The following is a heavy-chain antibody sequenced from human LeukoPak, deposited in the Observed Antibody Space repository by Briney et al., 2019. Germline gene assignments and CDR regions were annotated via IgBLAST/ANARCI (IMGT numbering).Heavy chain of an antibody. CDR3: ARDPEDLTFDY. D-gene: IGHD2-15*01. CDR2: IYHSGST. J-gene: IGHJ4*02. Sequence: SGTLSLTCTVSGYSISSGYYWGWLRPPPGKGLEWIGSIYHSGSTYYNPSLKSRVTISVDTSKNQFSLKLSAVSAADTAVYYCARDPEDLTFDYWGQGTLVTVSS. CDR1: GYSISSGYY. V-gene: IGHV4-38-2*02.